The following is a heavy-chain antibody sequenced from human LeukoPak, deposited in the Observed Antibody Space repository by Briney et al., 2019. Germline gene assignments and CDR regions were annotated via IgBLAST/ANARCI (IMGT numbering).Heavy chain of an antibody. Sequence: ASVKVSCKASGYTFTSYDINWVRQATGQGLEWMGRMNPNSGNTGYAQKFQGRVTITRNTSISTAYMELSSLRSEDTAVYYCARVVHGYCSSTSCYSSGAFDYWGQGTLVTVSS. V-gene: IGHV1-8*03. CDR1: GYTFTSYD. CDR2: MNPNSGNT. CDR3: ARVVHGYCSSTSCYSSGAFDY. J-gene: IGHJ4*02. D-gene: IGHD2-2*02.